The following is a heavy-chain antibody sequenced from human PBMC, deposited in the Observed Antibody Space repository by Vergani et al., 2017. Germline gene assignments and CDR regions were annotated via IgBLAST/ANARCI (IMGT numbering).Heavy chain of an antibody. CDR2: IYYSGST. CDR3: ARGEDWFDP. J-gene: IGHJ5*02. Sequence: QLQLQESGPGLVKPSETLSLTCTVSGGSISSSSYYWGWIRQPPGKGREWIGSIYYSGSTYYNPSPRSRVTISVDTSKNQFSLKLSSVTAADPAVYYCARGEDWFDPWGQGTLVTVSS. V-gene: IGHV4-39*07. CDR1: GGSISSSSYY.